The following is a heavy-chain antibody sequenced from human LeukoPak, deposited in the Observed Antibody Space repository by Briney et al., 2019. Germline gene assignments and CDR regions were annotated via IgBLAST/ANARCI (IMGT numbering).Heavy chain of an antibody. CDR2: IYYSGST. CDR3: ARDQMVRGVIGAFDY. Sequence: KPSETLSLTCTVSGGSISSYYWSWIRQPPGKGLEWIGYIYYSGSTNYNPSLKSRVTISVDTSKNQFSLKLSSVTAADTAVYYCARDQMVRGVIGAFDYWGQGTLVTVSS. J-gene: IGHJ4*02. V-gene: IGHV4-59*01. CDR1: GGSISSYY. D-gene: IGHD3-10*01.